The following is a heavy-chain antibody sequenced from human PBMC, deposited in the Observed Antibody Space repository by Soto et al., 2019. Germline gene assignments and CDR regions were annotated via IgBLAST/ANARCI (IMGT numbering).Heavy chain of an antibody. Sequence: GGSLRLSCAASGFTFSSYAMSWVRQAPGKGLEWVSAISGSGGSTYYADSVKGRFTISRDNSKNTLYLQMNSLRAEDTAVYYCAKDRLKWEGKRTQRCVDYWGQGTLVTVSS. CDR2: ISGSGGST. CDR3: AKDRLKWEGKRTQRCVDY. CDR1: GFTFSSYA. J-gene: IGHJ4*02. D-gene: IGHD1-26*01. V-gene: IGHV3-23*01.